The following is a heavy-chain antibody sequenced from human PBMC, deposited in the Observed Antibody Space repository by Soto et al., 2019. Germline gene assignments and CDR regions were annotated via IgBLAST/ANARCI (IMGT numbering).Heavy chain of an antibody. CDR2: IWYDGNNK. CDR3: ARDHLYYYGSGSYSPYYLDY. Sequence: QVQLVESGGGVVQPGRSLRLSCAASGFTFSSYGMHWVRQAPGKGLEWVAVIWYDGNNKYYADSVKGRFTISRDNSKNTLYLPMNSLRAEDTAVYYCARDHLYYYGSGSYSPYYLDYWGQGTLLTVSS. CDR1: GFTFSSYG. D-gene: IGHD3-10*01. V-gene: IGHV3-33*01. J-gene: IGHJ4*02.